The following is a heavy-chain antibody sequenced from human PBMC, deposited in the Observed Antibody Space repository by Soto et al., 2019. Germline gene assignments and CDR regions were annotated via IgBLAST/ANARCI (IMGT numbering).Heavy chain of an antibody. J-gene: IGHJ3*01. CDR1: GYIFTGYF. CDR3: VGWGYGSNSLEF. Sequence: ASVKVSCKTSGYIFTGYFIHWVRQTPGQGLQWLGRITPNSGDTKYGQTFQGRVTLTRDTSASTAYMELSGLRADDTALYYCVGWGYGSNSLEFWGQGTLVT. D-gene: IGHD4-17*01. V-gene: IGHV1-2*06. CDR2: ITPNSGDT.